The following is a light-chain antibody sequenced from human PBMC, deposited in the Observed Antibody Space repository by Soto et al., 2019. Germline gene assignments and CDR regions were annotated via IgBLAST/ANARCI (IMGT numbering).Light chain of an antibody. CDR1: QSVYRY. V-gene: IGKV3-11*01. J-gene: IGKJ5*01. Sequence: ETMFTQSPASLSLSPGARATLSCRASQSVYRYLAWYQQNPGQAPRLLIYDASNRATGIPARFSGSGSGTDFTLTISSLEPEDFAAYYCHQRSNWPITFGQGTRLEI. CDR2: DAS. CDR3: HQRSNWPIT.